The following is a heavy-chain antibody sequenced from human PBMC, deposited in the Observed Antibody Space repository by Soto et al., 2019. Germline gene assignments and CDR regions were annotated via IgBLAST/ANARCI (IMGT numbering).Heavy chain of an antibody. CDR2: IIPILGIA. Sequence: QVQLVQSGAEVKKPGSSVKVSCKASGGTFSSYTISWVRQAPGQGLEWMGRIIPILGIANYAQKFQGRVTITADKATSTGYMELSSLRSENTGVYHCARSEYSCSSLYGENSWGQGTLVTVTS. V-gene: IGHV1-69*02. CDR3: ARSEYSCSSLYGENS. CDR1: GGTFSSYT. J-gene: IGHJ4*02. D-gene: IGHD6-6*01.